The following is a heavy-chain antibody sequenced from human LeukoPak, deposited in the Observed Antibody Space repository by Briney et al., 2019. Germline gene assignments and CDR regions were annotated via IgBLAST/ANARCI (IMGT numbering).Heavy chain of an antibody. CDR1: GYTFTSYG. V-gene: IGHV1-18*01. CDR3: ARDLARTKPAAMVDAFDI. D-gene: IGHD2-2*01. J-gene: IGHJ3*02. CDR2: ISAYNGNT. Sequence: GASVKVSCKASGYTFTSYGISWVRQAPGQGLEWMGRISAYNGNTNYAQKLQGRVTMTTDTSTSTAYMELRSLRSDDTAVYYCARDLARTKPAAMVDAFDIWGQGTMVTVSS.